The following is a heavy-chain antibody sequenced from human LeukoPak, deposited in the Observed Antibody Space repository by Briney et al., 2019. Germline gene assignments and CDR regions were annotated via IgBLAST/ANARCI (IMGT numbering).Heavy chain of an antibody. J-gene: IGHJ3*02. CDR2: IYTSGST. CDR1: GGSISSYY. D-gene: IGHD3-3*01. Sequence: SETLSLTCTVSGGSISSYYWSWIRQPAGKGLEWIGRIYTSGSTNYNPSLKSRVTMSVDTSKNQFSLKLSSVTAADTAVYYCARVYDFWSGHDAFDIWGQGTMVTVSS. V-gene: IGHV4-4*07. CDR3: ARVYDFWSGHDAFDI.